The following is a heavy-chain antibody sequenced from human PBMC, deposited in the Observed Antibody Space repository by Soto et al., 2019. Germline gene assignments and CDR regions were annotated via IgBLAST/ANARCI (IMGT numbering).Heavy chain of an antibody. CDR3: AKEYCGGHCSSDYFDY. CDR1: GFTFSNYG. J-gene: IGHJ4*02. CDR2: ISRDGSVR. Sequence: QVQLVESGGGVVQPGRSLRLSCAASGFTFSNYGIHWVRQAPGNGLEWVAVISRDGSVRYYADSVKGRFTISRDNSKNTLYLQVNNLRPEYTAVYYCAKEYCGGHCSSDYFDYWGQGTLVTVSS. D-gene: IGHD2-21*01. V-gene: IGHV3-30*18.